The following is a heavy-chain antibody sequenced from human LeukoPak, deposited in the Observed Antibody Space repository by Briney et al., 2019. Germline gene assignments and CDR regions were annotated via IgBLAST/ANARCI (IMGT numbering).Heavy chain of an antibody. V-gene: IGHV3-23*01. Sequence: GGSLRLSCAASGFTFSSYWMSWVRQAPGKGLEWVSAISGSGGSTYYADSVKGRFTISRDNSKNTLYLQMNSLRAEDTAVYYCAKVDAVTVVVITTHFDYWGQGTLVTVSS. CDR3: AKVDAVTVVVITTHFDY. J-gene: IGHJ4*02. CDR1: GFTFSSYW. CDR2: ISGSGGST. D-gene: IGHD3-22*01.